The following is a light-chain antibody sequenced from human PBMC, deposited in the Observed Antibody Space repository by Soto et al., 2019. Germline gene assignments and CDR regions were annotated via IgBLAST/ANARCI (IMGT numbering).Light chain of an antibody. J-gene: IGKJ1*01. CDR3: QQYMSSVT. CDR1: QSVDSTF. Sequence: EIVLTQSPGSLSLSPGERATLSCRASQSVDSTFFAWYQKKPGQAPRLLMYGVSKRATGITDRFSGSGSGTDFTLTISRLEPEDFAVYYSQQYMSSVTFGQGTRLEIK. V-gene: IGKV3-20*01. CDR2: GVS.